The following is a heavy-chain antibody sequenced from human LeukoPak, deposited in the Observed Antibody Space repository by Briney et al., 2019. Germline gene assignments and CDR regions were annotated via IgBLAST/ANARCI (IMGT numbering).Heavy chain of an antibody. CDR2: TYYRSKWYN. Sequence: QTLSLTCALSGDSVSSNSAAWNWIRQSPSRGLEWLGRTYYRSKWYNDYAVSVKSRITINPDTSKNQFSLKLSSVTAADTAVYYCAREAYNWNYGKAFDIWGQGTMVTVSS. D-gene: IGHD1-7*01. J-gene: IGHJ3*02. V-gene: IGHV6-1*01. CDR1: GDSVSSNSAA. CDR3: AREAYNWNYGKAFDI.